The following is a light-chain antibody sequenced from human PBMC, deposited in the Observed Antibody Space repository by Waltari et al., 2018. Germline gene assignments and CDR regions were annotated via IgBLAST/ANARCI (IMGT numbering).Light chain of an antibody. CDR1: SSNIGAVSY. CDR2: GNN. Sequence: QSGLTQPPSVSGAPGQRVTISCTGTSSNIGAVSYVHWYQVLPGTPPNLLIVGNNNRPAGVPDRFSGSKSGTSASLAITGLQAEDEADYYCQSYDSSLSASIFGGGTRLTVL. J-gene: IGLJ2*01. CDR3: QSYDSSLSASI. V-gene: IGLV1-40*01.